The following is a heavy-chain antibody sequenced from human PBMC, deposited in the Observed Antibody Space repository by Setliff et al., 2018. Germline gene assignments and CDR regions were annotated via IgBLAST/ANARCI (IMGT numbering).Heavy chain of an antibody. J-gene: IGHJ4*02. V-gene: IGHV4-39*07. D-gene: IGHD5-12*01. CDR2: IYHGGDT. CDR3: ARGGTFRYFDY. CDR1: GASISSGTYY. Sequence: SETLSLTCTVSGASISSGTYYWGWIRQPPGKGLEWIGRIYHGGDTYYNASLKSRVTISVDTSKNQFSLRLISVTAADPAVYYCARGGTFRYFDYWGQGTPVTVSS.